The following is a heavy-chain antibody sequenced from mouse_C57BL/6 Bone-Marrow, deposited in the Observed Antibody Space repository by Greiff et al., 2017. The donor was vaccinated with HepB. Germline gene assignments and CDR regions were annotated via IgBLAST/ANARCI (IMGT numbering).Heavy chain of an antibody. V-gene: IGHV1-53*01. Sequence: QVQLQQPGPELVKPGASVKLSCKASGYTFTSYWMHWVKQRPGQGLEWIGNINPSNGGTNYNEKFKSKATLTVDKSSSTAYMQLSSLTSEDSAVYYCARKDYGSPWYFDVWGTGTTVTVSS. CDR2: INPSNGGT. D-gene: IGHD1-1*01. CDR1: GYTFTSYW. CDR3: ARKDYGSPWYFDV. J-gene: IGHJ1*03.